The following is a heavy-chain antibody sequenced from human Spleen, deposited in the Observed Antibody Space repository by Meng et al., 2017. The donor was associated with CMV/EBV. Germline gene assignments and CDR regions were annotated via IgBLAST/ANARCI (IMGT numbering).Heavy chain of an antibody. Sequence: ASVKVSCKASGYTFTSYGISWVRQAPGQGLKWMGWVNPDNGATNYAQKFQGRVTMTRDTSISTAYMELRRLTSDDTAVYYCARGRIGTAMLPGDDYWGQGTLVTVSS. CDR2: VNPDNGAT. D-gene: IGHD5-18*01. CDR1: GYTFTSYG. J-gene: IGHJ4*02. CDR3: ARGRIGTAMLPGDDY. V-gene: IGHV1-18*01.